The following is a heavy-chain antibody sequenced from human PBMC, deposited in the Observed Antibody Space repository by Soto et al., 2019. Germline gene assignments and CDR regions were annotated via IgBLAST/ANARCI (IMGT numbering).Heavy chain of an antibody. J-gene: IGHJ6*02. D-gene: IGHD3-3*01. CDR1: GGSISSSSYY. CDR2: IYYSGST. Sequence: SETLSLTCTVSGGSISSSSYYWGWIRQPPGKGLEWIGSIYYSGSTYYNPSLKSRVTISVDTSKNQFSLKLSSVTAADTAVYYCARRGSYYDFWSGYPPSGYYGMDVWGQGTTVTV. CDR3: ARRGSYYDFWSGYPPSGYYGMDV. V-gene: IGHV4-39*01.